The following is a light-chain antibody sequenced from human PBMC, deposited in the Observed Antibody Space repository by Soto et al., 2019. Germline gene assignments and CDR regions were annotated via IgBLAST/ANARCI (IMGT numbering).Light chain of an antibody. V-gene: IGKV2-28*01. CDR2: LGS. J-gene: IGKJ1*01. Sequence: DVVMTQSPLSLPVIPGEPASISCRSSQTLLHINGHNYLDWYLQKPGQSPQLLIYLGSNRASGVPDRFSGSGSGTEFTLKISRVEAEDVGIYYCMQTLQTPPWTFGQGTKVEIK. CDR3: MQTLQTPPWT. CDR1: QTLLHINGHNY.